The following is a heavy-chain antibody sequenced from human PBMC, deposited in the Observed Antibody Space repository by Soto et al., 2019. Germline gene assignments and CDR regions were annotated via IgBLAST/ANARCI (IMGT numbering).Heavy chain of an antibody. Sequence: QVQLVQSGAEVKNPGSSVKVSCKTSGGTFNSYLIDWVRQAPGQGLEWMGGIIPAFGTAKYAQKFQGRVTITADKSTTTAYMELRTLTSEDTAXXXCARGLDQPPVGLYFDTWGQGTL. D-gene: IGHD2-2*01. J-gene: IGHJ4*02. CDR2: IIPAFGTA. V-gene: IGHV1-69*06. CDR3: ARGLDQPPVGLYFDT. CDR1: GGTFNSYL.